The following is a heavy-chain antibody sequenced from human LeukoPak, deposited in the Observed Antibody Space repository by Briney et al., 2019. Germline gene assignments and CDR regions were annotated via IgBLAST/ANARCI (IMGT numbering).Heavy chain of an antibody. CDR2: MNPDSSDT. Sequence: SVKVSCKASGYTFTSYEINWVRQATGHGLEWMGWMNPDSSDTAYAQKFQGRITMTRSTSITTAYMELSSLRSEDTAVYYCARGLGSYDSSELTWPMISFWGQGTQVTVSS. J-gene: IGHJ4*02. D-gene: IGHD3-22*01. CDR1: GYTFTSYE. CDR3: ARGLGSYDSSELTWPMISF. V-gene: IGHV1-8*01.